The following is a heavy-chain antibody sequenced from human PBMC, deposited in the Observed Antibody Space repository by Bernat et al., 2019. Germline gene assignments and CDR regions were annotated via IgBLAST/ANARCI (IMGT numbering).Heavy chain of an antibody. Sequence: QVQLHESGPGLVAPSGTLSLTCTVSGGSISSSSYYWGWIRQPPGKGLGWIGSIYYSGSTYYNPSLKSRGTISVGTSENQFSLKVSSVTAADTAVYYCARVSSGSIAALPDYGGQGTLVTVSS. J-gene: IGHJ4*02. CDR3: ARVSSGSIAALPDY. D-gene: IGHD6-6*01. CDR2: IYYSGST. V-gene: IGHV4-39*01. CDR1: GGSISSSSYY.